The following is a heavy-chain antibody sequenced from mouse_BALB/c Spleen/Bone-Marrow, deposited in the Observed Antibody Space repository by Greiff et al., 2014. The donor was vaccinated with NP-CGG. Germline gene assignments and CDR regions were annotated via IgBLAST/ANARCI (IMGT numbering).Heavy chain of an antibody. J-gene: IGHJ4*01. CDR2: ISDGGTYT. V-gene: IGHV5-4*02. CDR1: GFTFSDFY. CDR3: ARSGERYGAMDY. Sequence: DVQLVESGGGLVKPGGSLKLSCAASGFTFSDFYMFWFRQTPEKRLEWVATISDGGTYTYYPDSVKGRFTISRDNAKNNLYLQMSSLKSEDTAMYYCARSGERYGAMDYWGQGTPVTVSS. D-gene: IGHD1-1*02.